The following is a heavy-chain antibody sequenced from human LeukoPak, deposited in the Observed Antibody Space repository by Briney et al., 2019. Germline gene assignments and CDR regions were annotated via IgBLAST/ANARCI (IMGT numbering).Heavy chain of an antibody. Sequence: GGSLRLSCSASGFTFSGSAMHWVRQAPGKGLEYVSAISSGGDSAYYADSVRGRVTISRDNSKNTLNLQMSSLRPDDTAVYYCVRDLTWGQGTLVTVTS. CDR3: VRDLT. CDR2: ISSGGDSA. V-gene: IGHV3-64D*09. D-gene: IGHD4/OR15-4a*01. J-gene: IGHJ4*02. CDR1: GFTFSGSA.